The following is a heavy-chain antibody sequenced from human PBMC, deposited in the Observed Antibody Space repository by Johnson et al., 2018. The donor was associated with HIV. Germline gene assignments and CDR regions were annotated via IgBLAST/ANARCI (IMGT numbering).Heavy chain of an antibody. D-gene: IGHD3-16*01. CDR2: ISCSGGST. CDR3: AKPRYYDNAFEM. Sequence: VQLVESGGGLVKPGGSLRLSCAASGFTFSSYAMSWVRQAPGKGLEWVSAISCSGGSTYYADSVKGRFTISRDNSKNTLYLQMNSLRAEDTAVYYCAKPRYYDNAFEMWGQGTMVTVSS. J-gene: IGHJ3*02. CDR1: GFTFSSYA. V-gene: IGHV3-23*04.